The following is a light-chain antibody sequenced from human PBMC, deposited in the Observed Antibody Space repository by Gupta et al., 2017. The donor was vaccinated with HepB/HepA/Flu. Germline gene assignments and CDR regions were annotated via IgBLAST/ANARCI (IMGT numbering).Light chain of an antibody. J-gene: IGKJ4*01. CDR1: RSVSSY. CDR3: QQRSNCPPRVT. V-gene: IGKV3-11*01. CDR2: DEY. Sequence: EIVLTPYPAPLSFSQGERATFSGRASRSVSSYLAWYQHEHGQATRLLISDEYKRATGVRSRFRGSGYGTDFTLTSTSRDPEDFAVYYCQQRSNCPPRVTFGGGTKVEIK.